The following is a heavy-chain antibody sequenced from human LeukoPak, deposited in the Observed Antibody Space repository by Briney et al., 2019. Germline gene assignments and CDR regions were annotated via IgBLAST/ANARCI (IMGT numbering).Heavy chain of an antibody. CDR3: ARLDHYDSSGYDY. Sequence: GGSLRLSCAASGFTFSSYAMHWVRQAPGKGLEWVAVISYDGSNKYYADSVKGRFTISRDNSKNTLYLQMNSLRAEDTAVYYCARLDHYDSSGYDYWGQGTLVTVSS. CDR2: ISYDGSNK. D-gene: IGHD3-22*01. J-gene: IGHJ4*02. CDR1: GFTFSSYA. V-gene: IGHV3-30-3*01.